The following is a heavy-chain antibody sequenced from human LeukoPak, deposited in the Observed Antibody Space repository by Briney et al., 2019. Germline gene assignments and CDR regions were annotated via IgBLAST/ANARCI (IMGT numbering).Heavy chain of an antibody. Sequence: PGGSLRLSCAASGFPFSDYWMRWMRQAPGKGLEWVANIKYDGNEEYYVDSVKGRFTISRDNAKNSLYLQLNSLRVEDTAVYYCRSGGAAPGSFDNWGQGTLVIVSP. D-gene: IGHD4-23*01. CDR2: IKYDGNEE. V-gene: IGHV3-7*01. CDR3: RSGGAAPGSFDN. CDR1: GFPFSDYW. J-gene: IGHJ4*02.